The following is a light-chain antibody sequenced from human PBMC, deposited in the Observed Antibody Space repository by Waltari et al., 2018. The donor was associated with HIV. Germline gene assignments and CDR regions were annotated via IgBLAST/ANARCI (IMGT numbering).Light chain of an antibody. CDR1: QSTFYNS. CDR3: QEYGRSPT. J-gene: IGKJ5*01. V-gene: IGKV3-20*01. Sequence: DTVLTQSPGTLSLSPGESATLSCRASQSTFYNSLAWYQQKPGQAPRLLIFSTSTRATGIPDRFSASGSGADFTLTINRLEPEDFAIYYCQEYGRSPTFGQGTRLDFK. CDR2: STS.